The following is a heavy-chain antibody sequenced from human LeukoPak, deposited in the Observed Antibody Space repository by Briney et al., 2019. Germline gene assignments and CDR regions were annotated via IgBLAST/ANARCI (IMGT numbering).Heavy chain of an antibody. Sequence: GESLRLSCAPSGFTFSSYWMHWVSHAPGKGMVWVSRVNSDGTGTTYADSVEGRFTISRDNAKNTVYLQMNSLRAEDTAIYYCIRTLIVATSPYMDVWGKGTTVTVSS. D-gene: IGHD5-12*01. CDR3: IRTLIVATSPYMDV. CDR2: VNSDGTGT. J-gene: IGHJ6*03. V-gene: IGHV3-74*01. CDR1: GFTFSSYW.